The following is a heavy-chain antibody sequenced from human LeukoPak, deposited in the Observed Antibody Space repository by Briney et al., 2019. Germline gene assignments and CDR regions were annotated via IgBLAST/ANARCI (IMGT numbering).Heavy chain of an antibody. CDR3: AKDLGCGYYH. CDR2: ISYDGSNK. CDR1: GFTFSSYA. J-gene: IGHJ5*02. V-gene: IGHV3-30*04. Sequence: GRSLRLSCAASGFTFSSYAMHWVRQAPGKGLEWVAVISYDGSNKYYADSVKGRFTISRDNSKNTLYLQMNSLRAEDTAVYYCAKDLGCGYYHWGQGTLVTVSS. D-gene: IGHD3-22*01.